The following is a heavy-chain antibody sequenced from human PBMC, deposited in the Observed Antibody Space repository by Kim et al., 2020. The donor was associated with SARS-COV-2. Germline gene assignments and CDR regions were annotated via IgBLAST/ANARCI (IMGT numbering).Heavy chain of an antibody. V-gene: IGHV3-74*01. CDR2: INSEGSTT. CDR1: GFTFNSYW. D-gene: IGHD2-15*01. J-gene: IGHJ5*02. Sequence: LSLTCAASGFTFNSYWMQWVRQAPGKGLVWVSRINSEGSTTRYAGSVKGRFSISRDNAKNILYLQMNSLRAADTAVYFCARDPTYCSGGSCYSTGFD. CDR3: ARDPTYCSGGSCYSTGFD.